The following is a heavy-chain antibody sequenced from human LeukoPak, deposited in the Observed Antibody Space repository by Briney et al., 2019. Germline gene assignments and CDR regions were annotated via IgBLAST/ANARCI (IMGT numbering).Heavy chain of an antibody. CDR2: INSDGSST. D-gene: IGHD1-26*01. CDR1: GFTFSSYW. J-gene: IGHJ4*02. V-gene: IGHV3-74*01. CDR3: AKSGSGSFPYYFDY. Sequence: GGSLRLSCAASGFTFSSYWMHWVRQAPGKGLVWVSRINSDGSSTSYADSVKGRFTISRDNSKNTLYLQMNSLRAEDTAVYYCAKSGSGSFPYYFDYWGQGTLVTVSS.